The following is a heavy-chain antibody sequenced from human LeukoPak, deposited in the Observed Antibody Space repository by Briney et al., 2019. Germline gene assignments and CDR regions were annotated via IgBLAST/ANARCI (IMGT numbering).Heavy chain of an antibody. V-gene: IGHV4-34*01. CDR2: INHSGST. J-gene: IGHJ4*02. Sequence: PSETLSLTCAVYGGSFSGYYWSWIRQPPGKGLEWIGEINHSGSTNYNPSLKSRVTISVDTSQNQFSLKLSSVTAADTAVYYCARGPSRYSSGWYNLRFDYGRQGTQATISS. CDR1: GGSFSGYY. CDR3: ARGPSRYSSGWYNLRFDY. D-gene: IGHD6-19*01.